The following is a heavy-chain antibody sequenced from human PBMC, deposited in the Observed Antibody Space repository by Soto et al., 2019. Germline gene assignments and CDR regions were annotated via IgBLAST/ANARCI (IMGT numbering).Heavy chain of an antibody. Sequence: QVQLVESGGAVVQPGRSLRLSCAASGFTFSSYGMHWVRQAPGKGLEWVAVISYDGSNKYYADSVKGRFTISRDNSKNTLYLQMNSLRAEDTAVYYCARDLRAVVTAMDYWGQGTLVTVSS. J-gene: IGHJ4*02. CDR2: ISYDGSNK. CDR1: GFTFSSYG. D-gene: IGHD2-21*02. V-gene: IGHV3-30*03. CDR3: ARDLRAVVTAMDY.